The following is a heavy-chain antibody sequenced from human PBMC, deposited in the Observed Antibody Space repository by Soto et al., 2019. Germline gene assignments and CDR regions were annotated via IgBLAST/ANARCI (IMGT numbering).Heavy chain of an antibody. Sequence: PSETLSLTCAVYGGSFSGYYLSWIRQPPGKGLEWIGEINHSGSTNYNPSLKSRVTISVDTSTNQFSLKLSSVTAADTAVYYCARGGLLGSIFGVAPLDYWGQGTLVTVSS. CDR2: INHSGST. D-gene: IGHD3-3*01. J-gene: IGHJ4*02. V-gene: IGHV4-34*01. CDR3: ARGGLLGSIFGVAPLDY. CDR1: GGSFSGYY.